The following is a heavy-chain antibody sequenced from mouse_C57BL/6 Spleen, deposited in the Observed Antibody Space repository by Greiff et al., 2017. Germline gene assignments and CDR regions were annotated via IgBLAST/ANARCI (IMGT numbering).Heavy chain of an antibody. CDR1: GYTFTSYW. V-gene: IGHV1-53*01. Sequence: VQLQQPGTELVKPGASVKLSCKASGYTFTSYWMHWVKQRPGQGLEWIGNINPSNGGTNYNEKFKSKATLTVDKPSSTAYMQLSSLTSEDSAVYYCARSDYGSSYGRYAMDYWGQGTSVTVSS. J-gene: IGHJ4*01. D-gene: IGHD1-1*01. CDR2: INPSNGGT. CDR3: ARSDYGSSYGRYAMDY.